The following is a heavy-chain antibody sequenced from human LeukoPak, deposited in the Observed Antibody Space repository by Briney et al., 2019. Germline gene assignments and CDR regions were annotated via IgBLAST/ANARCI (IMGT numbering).Heavy chain of an antibody. CDR1: GFTFSSYW. V-gene: IGHV3-7*01. D-gene: IGHD3-10*01. Sequence: GGSLRLSCAASGFTFSSYWMSWVRQAPGKGLEWVANIKQDGSEKYYVDSVKGRFTISRDNAKNSLYLQMNSLRAEDTAVYYCARDPPPSYYGSGSYYDDYWGQGTLVTVSS. CDR2: IKQDGSEK. CDR3: ARDPPPSYYGSGSYYDDY. J-gene: IGHJ4*02.